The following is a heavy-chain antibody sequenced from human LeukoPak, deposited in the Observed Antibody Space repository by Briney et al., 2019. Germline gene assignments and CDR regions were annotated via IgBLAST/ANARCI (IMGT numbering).Heavy chain of an antibody. CDR1: GFTFSSSW. CDR2: INSDGGTT. D-gene: IGHD2-2*01. J-gene: IGHJ4*02. Sequence: GGSLRLSCAVSGFTFSSSWIHWVRQAPGKGRVWVSRINSDGGTTTYADSVKGRFTISRDNAKNTLYLQMSSLRVEDTAMYYCARGNCGSTSCYWGFDYWGLGTLVTASS. CDR3: ARGNCGSTSCYWGFDY. V-gene: IGHV3-74*01.